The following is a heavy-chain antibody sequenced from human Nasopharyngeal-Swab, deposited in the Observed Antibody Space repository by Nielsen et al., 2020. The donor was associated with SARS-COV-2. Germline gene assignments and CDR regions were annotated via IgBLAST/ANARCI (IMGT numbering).Heavy chain of an antibody. CDR1: GYTLTVLP. D-gene: IGHD3-3*01. CDR3: ASEGSGVFGVVIYAFDI. J-gene: IGHJ3*02. Sequence: ASVKVSCKVSGYTLTVLPIHWVRQAPGKGLEWMGTVVPEDGEPIYAQNFQGRVTMTEDTSTYTAYLELSSLRSEDTAVYYCASEGSGVFGVVIYAFDIWGPGILVTVSS. V-gene: IGHV1-24*01. CDR2: VVPEDGEP.